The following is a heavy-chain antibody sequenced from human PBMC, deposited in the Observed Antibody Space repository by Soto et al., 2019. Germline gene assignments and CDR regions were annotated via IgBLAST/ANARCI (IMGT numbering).Heavy chain of an antibody. V-gene: IGHV4-39*01. J-gene: IGHJ4*02. CDR2: IYYSGST. CDR3: ARRQSSSWYGL. CDR1: GGSISSSTYY. D-gene: IGHD6-13*01. Sequence: SETLSLTCTVSGGSISSSTYYWGWIRQPPGKGLEWIGSIYYSGSTYYNPSLKSRVTISVDTSKNQFSLKLSSVTAADTAVYYCARRQSSSWYGLWGQGTLVTVS.